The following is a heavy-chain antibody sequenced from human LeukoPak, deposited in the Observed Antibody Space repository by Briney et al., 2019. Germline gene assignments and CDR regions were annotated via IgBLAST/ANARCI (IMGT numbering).Heavy chain of an antibody. Sequence: ASVTVSCTASGYTFTIYYIHWVRQAPGQGLEWMGIINPAGGSTTYAQKFQGSRLTLTRDTYTSTVYMELSSLRSEDTAVYYCARGRGVHDSHTYDYFDYWGQGSLVTVSS. CDR1: GYTFTIYY. V-gene: IGHV1-46*01. J-gene: IGHJ4*02. CDR2: INPAGGST. D-gene: IGHD3-22*01. CDR3: ARGRGVHDSHTYDYFDY.